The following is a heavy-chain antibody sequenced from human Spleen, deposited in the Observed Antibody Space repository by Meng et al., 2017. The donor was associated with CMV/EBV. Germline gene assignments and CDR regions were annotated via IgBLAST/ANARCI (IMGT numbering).Heavy chain of an antibody. CDR2: AYYKGGT. V-gene: IGHV4-39*07. CDR3: ARDHGGILGRFDP. CDR1: GDSVTSSRHY. J-gene: IGHJ5*02. D-gene: IGHD1-26*01. Sequence: SETLSLTCTVSGDSVTSSRHYWGWVRQPPGKGLEWIGSAYYKGGTYYNPSLKSRVTISVDTSKNQFSLKLSSVTAADTAIYYCARDHGGILGRFDPWGQGTLVTVSS.